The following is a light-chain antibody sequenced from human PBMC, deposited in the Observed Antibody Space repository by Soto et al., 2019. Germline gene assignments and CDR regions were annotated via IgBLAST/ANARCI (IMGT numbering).Light chain of an antibody. CDR3: QTWGTGIWV. Sequence: QLVLTQSPSASASLEASVKLTCTLSRGHSSYAIAWHQQQPEKGPRYLMKLNSDGSHSKGDGIPDRFSGSSSGAERYLTISSLQSEDEADYYCQTWGTGIWVFGGGTKLTVL. J-gene: IGLJ3*02. V-gene: IGLV4-69*01. CDR1: RGHSSYA. CDR2: LNSDGSH.